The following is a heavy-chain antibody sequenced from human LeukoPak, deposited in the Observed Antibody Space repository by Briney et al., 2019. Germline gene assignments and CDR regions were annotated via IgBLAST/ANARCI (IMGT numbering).Heavy chain of an antibody. CDR1: GFTFSNYA. J-gene: IGHJ4*02. D-gene: IGHD1-26*01. V-gene: IGHV3-33*08. CDR2: IWYDGSNK. Sequence: PGGSLRLPCAASGFTFSNYAMHWVRQAPGKGLEWVAVIWYDGSNKYYADSVKGRFTISRDNSKNTLYLQMNSLRAEDTAVYYCASQSGSYTFDYWGQGTLVTVSS. CDR3: ASQSGSYTFDY.